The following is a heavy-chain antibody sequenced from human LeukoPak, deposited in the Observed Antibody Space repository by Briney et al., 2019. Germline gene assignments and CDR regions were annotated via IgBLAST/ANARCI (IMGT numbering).Heavy chain of an antibody. J-gene: IGHJ4*02. CDR2: ISSSGSTI. V-gene: IGHV3-48*04. D-gene: IGHD6-6*01. CDR1: GFIFSSYG. Sequence: QPGGSLRLSCAASGFIFSSYGMTWVRQAPGKGLEWVSYISSSGSTIYYADSVKGRFTISRDNAKNSLYLQMNSLRAEDTAVYYCAREGVSSSAGDYWGQGTLVTVSS. CDR3: AREGVSSSAGDY.